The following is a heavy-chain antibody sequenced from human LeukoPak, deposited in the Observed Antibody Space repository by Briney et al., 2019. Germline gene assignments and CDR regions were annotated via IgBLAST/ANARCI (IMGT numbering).Heavy chain of an antibody. CDR1: GFTFSSYG. Sequence: GGSLRLSCAASGFTFSSYGMHWVRQAPGKGLEWVAVISYYGSNKYYADSVKGRFTISRDNSKNTLYLKMNSLRAEDTAVYYCANVIYCSGGSCYDYWGQGTLVTVSS. J-gene: IGHJ4*02. D-gene: IGHD2-15*01. CDR2: ISYYGSNK. V-gene: IGHV3-30*18. CDR3: ANVIYCSGGSCYDY.